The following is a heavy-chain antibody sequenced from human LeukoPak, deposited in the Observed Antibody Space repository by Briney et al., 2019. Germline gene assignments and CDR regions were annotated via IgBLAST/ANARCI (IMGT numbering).Heavy chain of an antibody. D-gene: IGHD3-22*01. CDR3: ARVHTSSYAADL. V-gene: IGHV3-48*04. Sequence: GGSLRLSCAASGFTFSTYSIDWVRQAPGKGLEWISYISSSSSTIDFADSVKGRFTISRDNARNSVYLQMNSLRAEETAVYYCARVHTSSYAADLWGQGTLVTVSS. CDR2: ISSSSSTI. CDR1: GFTFSTYS. J-gene: IGHJ5*02.